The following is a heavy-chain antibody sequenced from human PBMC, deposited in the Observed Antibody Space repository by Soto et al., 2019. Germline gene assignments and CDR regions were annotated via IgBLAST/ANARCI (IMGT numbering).Heavy chain of an antibody. D-gene: IGHD6-6*01. CDR1: GGTFSSYA. CDR3: ARDRPYSSASKNLYYYYGMDV. Sequence: SVKVSCKASGGTFSSYAISWVRQAPGQGLEWMGGIIPIFGTANYAQKFQGRVTITADESTSTAYMELSSLRSEDTAVYYCARDRPYSSASKNLYYYYGMDVRGQGPKVTVAS. CDR2: IIPIFGTA. J-gene: IGHJ6*02. V-gene: IGHV1-69*01.